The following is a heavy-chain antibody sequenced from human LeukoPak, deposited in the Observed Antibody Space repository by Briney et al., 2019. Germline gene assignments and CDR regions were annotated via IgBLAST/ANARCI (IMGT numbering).Heavy chain of an antibody. CDR3: ARDHRLASGSYDY. Sequence: GASVKVSCKASGYTFTDYYMHWVRQAPGQGLEWMGWINPNSGGTNYAQKFQGRVTMTRDTSISTAYMELSRLRSDDTAVYYCARDHRLASGSYDYWGQGTLVTVSS. CDR2: INPNSGGT. V-gene: IGHV1-2*02. CDR1: GYTFTDYY. J-gene: IGHJ4*02. D-gene: IGHD1-26*01.